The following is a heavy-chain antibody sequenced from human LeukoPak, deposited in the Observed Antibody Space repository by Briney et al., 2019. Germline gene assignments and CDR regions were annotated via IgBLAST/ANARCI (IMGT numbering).Heavy chain of an antibody. Sequence: GGSLRLSCAASGFTFSGSVMHWVRQASGKGLEWVGRIRSKANSYATAYAASVKGRFTISRDDSKNTAYLQMNSLKTEDTAVYYCARGIDFRTPPEYYFDCWGQGTLVTVSS. CDR2: IRSKANSYAT. V-gene: IGHV3-73*01. CDR3: ARGIDFRTPPEYYFDC. CDR1: GFTFSGSV. J-gene: IGHJ4*02. D-gene: IGHD3/OR15-3a*01.